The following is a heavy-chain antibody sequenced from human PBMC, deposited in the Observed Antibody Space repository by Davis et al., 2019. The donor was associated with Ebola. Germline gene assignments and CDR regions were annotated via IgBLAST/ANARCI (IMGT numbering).Heavy chain of an antibody. CDR2: ISTYNGNT. CDR3: ARGMATIWYGMDV. Sequence: ASVKVSCKASGYKFTSYGISWVRQAPGQGLEWMGWISTYNGNTDYAQKLQGRVTMTTDTSTSTAYMELRSLRSDDTAVYYCARGMATIWYGMDVWGQGTTVTVSS. CDR1: GYKFTSYG. V-gene: IGHV1-18*01. J-gene: IGHJ6*02. D-gene: IGHD5-12*01.